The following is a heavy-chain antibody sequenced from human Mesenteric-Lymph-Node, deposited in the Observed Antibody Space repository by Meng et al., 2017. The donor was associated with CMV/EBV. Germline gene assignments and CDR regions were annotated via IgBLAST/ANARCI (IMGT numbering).Heavy chain of an antibody. CDR2: IREDGSEK. CDR3: ARVLSSSSTYKYFQYGMDV. J-gene: IGHJ6*02. D-gene: IGHD6-6*01. Sequence: GGSLRLSCTVSGGSISSTNYYWGWIRQPPGKGLEWVANIREDGSEKWYVDSVKGRITISRDKARKSVYLQMSSLRVEDTAAYYCARVLSSSSTYKYFQYGMDVWGQGTTVTVSS. V-gene: IGHV3-7*03. CDR1: GGSISSTNYY.